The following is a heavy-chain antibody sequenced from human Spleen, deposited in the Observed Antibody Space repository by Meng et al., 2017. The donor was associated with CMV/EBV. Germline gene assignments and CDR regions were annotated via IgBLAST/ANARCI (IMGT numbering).Heavy chain of an antibody. CDR1: GYTFTSYG. Sequence: QVRWGRSGSEVRKPGASVKVTCKASGYTFTSYGISWVRQAPGQGLEWMGWISAYNGNTNYAQKLQGRVTMTTDTSTSTAYMELRSLRSDDTAVYYCAREGQEVGATTFAFDYWGQGTLVTVPS. D-gene: IGHD1-26*01. CDR3: AREGQEVGATTFAFDY. CDR2: ISAYNGNT. V-gene: IGHV1-18*01. J-gene: IGHJ4*02.